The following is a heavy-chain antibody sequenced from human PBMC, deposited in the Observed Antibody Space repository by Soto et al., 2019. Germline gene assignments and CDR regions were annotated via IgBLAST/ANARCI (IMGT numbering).Heavy chain of an antibody. D-gene: IGHD2-2*01. CDR1: GFTFSSYA. J-gene: IGHJ2*01. V-gene: IGHV3-23*01. Sequence: GGSLRLSCAASGFTFSSYAMSWVRQAPGKGLEWVSAISGSGGSTYYADSVKGRFTISRDNSKNTLYLQMNSLRAEDTAVYYCANRKGYCSSTSCRAYWYFDLWGRGTLVTVSS. CDR3: ANRKGYCSSTSCRAYWYFDL. CDR2: ISGSGGST.